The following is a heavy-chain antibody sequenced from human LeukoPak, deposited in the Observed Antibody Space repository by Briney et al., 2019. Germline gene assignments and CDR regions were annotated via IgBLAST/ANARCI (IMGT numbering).Heavy chain of an antibody. CDR2: VYYSGST. J-gene: IGHJ3*02. Sequence: PSETLSLTCTVSGGSIRTYYWSWIRQPPGKGLEWIGYVYYSGSTNYNPSLKSRVAISLATSKNQFSLSLSSVTAADTAVYYCARALARRGGAFDIWGQGTMVTVSS. V-gene: IGHV4-59*12. CDR1: GGSIRTYY. CDR3: ARALARRGGAFDI.